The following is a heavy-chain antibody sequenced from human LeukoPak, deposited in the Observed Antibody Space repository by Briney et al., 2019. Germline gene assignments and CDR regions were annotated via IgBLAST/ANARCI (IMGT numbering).Heavy chain of an antibody. CDR1: GYTFTGYY. D-gene: IGHD2-15*01. Sequence: ASVKVSCKASGYTFTGYYMHWVRQAPGQGLEWMGWINPNSGGTNYAQKFQGRVTMTRDTSISTAYMELSRLRSDDTAVYYCARDRGSWGRPRVNYWYFDLWGRGTLVTVSS. V-gene: IGHV1-2*02. CDR2: INPNSGGT. CDR3: ARDRGSWGRPRVNYWYFDL. J-gene: IGHJ2*01.